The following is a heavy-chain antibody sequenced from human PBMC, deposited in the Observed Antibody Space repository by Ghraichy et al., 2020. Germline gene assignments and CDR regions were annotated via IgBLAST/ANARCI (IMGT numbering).Heavy chain of an antibody. V-gene: IGHV4-39*01. CDR3: ARHPWGSDDY. CDR2: IYYSGST. J-gene: IGHJ4*02. D-gene: IGHD7-27*01. CDR1: GGSISSSSYY. Sequence: SETPSLTCTVSGGSISSSSYYWGWIRQPPGKGLECIGSIYYSGSTYYNPSLKSRVTISVDTSKNQFSLKLSSVTAADTAVYYCARHPWGSDDYWSQGTLVTVSS.